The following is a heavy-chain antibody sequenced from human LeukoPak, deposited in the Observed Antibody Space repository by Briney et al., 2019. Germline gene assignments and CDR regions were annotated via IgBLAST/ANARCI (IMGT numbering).Heavy chain of an antibody. CDR1: GFIFSSSA. Sequence: PGGSLRLSCAASGFIFSSSAMEWVRRAPGKGLEWVSSISRDSSYIYYADSVKGRFTIARDNAKNSLYLQMNSLTAEDTAVYYCARLHCSTTSCYGKYYFDYWGQGTLVTVSS. D-gene: IGHD2-2*01. J-gene: IGHJ4*02. V-gene: IGHV3-21*01. CDR2: ISRDSSYI. CDR3: ARLHCSTTSCYGKYYFDY.